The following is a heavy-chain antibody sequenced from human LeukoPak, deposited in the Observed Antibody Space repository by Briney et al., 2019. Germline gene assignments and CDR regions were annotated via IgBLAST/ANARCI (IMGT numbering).Heavy chain of an antibody. J-gene: IGHJ4*02. CDR1: GGSINNYY. Sequence: SETLSLTCTVSGGSINNYYWSWIRQPPGKGLEWIGYIYYSGSTNYNPSLKSRVSISVDTSKNHFSLRLSSVTVADTAVYYCARVYNGDYGFDYWGQGTLVTVSS. V-gene: IGHV4-59*01. D-gene: IGHD4-17*01. CDR3: ARVYNGDYGFDY. CDR2: IYYSGST.